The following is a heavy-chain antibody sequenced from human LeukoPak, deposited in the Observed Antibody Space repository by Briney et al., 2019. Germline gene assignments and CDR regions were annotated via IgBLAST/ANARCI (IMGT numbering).Heavy chain of an antibody. Sequence: PGGSLRLSCVAPGFTFSDYNMEWVRQAPGKGLEWVSSIGTSDRYIYYADSVRGRFTISRDNAKNSLFLQMNSLRAEDTAIYYCARLLGTGFGKYYFDYWGQGTLVTVSS. D-gene: IGHD3-9*01. CDR2: IGTSDRYI. V-gene: IGHV3-21*01. CDR3: ARLLGTGFGKYYFDY. J-gene: IGHJ4*02. CDR1: GFTFSDYN.